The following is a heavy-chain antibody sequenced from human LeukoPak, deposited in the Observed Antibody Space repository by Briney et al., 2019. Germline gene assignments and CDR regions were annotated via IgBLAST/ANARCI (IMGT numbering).Heavy chain of an antibody. V-gene: IGHV1-2*02. Sequence: ASAKVSCKASGYTFTGNYMHWVRQAPGQGLEWMGWVNPNSGGTNYAQKFQGRVTMTRDTSITTAYMDLSRLTSDDTAVYYCARESRGSYFVYWGQGTLVTVSS. J-gene: IGHJ4*02. D-gene: IGHD3-16*01. CDR3: ARESRGSYFVY. CDR2: VNPNSGGT. CDR1: GYTFTGNY.